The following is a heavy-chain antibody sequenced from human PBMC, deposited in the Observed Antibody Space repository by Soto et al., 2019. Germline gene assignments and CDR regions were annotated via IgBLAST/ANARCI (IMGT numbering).Heavy chain of an antibody. V-gene: IGHV4-34*01. J-gene: IGHJ6*02. Sequence: QVRLQQWGARLLKPSETLSLTCTVFGGSFSGYFWSWIRQPPGKGLEWIGEINHSGSTNYNPSLKSRVTISVDTSKNQFSLKMSSVTAADTAVFYCARGISHYYGMDVWGQGTTVTVSS. CDR1: GGSFSGYF. CDR2: INHSGST. CDR3: ARGISHYYGMDV.